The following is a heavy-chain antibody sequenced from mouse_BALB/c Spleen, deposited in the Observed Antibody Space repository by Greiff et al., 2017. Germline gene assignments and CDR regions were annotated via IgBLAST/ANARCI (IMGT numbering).Heavy chain of an antibody. D-gene: IGHD1-1*01. CDR2: IRNKANGYTT. J-gene: IGHJ3*01. CDR1: GFTFTAHY. V-gene: IGHV7-3*02. CDR3: ARDIGTTVVPAD. Sequence: EVQLVESGGGLVQPGGSLRLSCATYGFTFTAHYMSWVRQPPGKALEWLGFIRNKANGYTTEYSASVKGRFTISRDNSQSILYLQMNTLRAEDSATYYCARDIGTTVVPADWGQGTLVTVSA.